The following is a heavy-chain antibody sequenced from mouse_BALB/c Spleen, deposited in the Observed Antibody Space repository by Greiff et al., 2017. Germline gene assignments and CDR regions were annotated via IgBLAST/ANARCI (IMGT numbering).Heavy chain of an antibody. CDR3: ATITTVVATRYFDV. V-gene: IGHV1-14*01. CDR1: GYTFTSYV. D-gene: IGHD1-1*01. J-gene: IGHJ1*01. CDR2: INPYNDGT. Sequence: EVKLQESGPELVKPGASVKMSCKASGYTFTSYVMHWVKQKPGQGLEWIGYINPYNDGTKYNEKFKGKATLTSDKSSSTAYMELSSLTSEDSAVYYCATITTVVATRYFDVWGAGTTVTVSS.